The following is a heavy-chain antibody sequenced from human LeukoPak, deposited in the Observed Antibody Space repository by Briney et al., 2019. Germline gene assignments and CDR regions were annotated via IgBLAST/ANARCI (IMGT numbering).Heavy chain of an antibody. Sequence: PGGSLRLSCAASGFTFSSYSMNWVRQAPGKGLEWVSYISSSSSTIYYADSVKGRFTISRDNAKNSLYLQMNSLRAEDTAVYYCARAGLHCSGGSCYYFDYWGQGTLVTVSS. CDR3: ARAGLHCSGGSCYYFDY. CDR1: GFTFSSYS. CDR2: ISSSSSTI. D-gene: IGHD2-15*01. V-gene: IGHV3-48*04. J-gene: IGHJ4*02.